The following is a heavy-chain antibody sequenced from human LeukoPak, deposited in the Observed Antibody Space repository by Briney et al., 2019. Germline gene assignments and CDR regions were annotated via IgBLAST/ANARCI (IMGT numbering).Heavy chain of an antibody. V-gene: IGHV3-66*01. J-gene: IGHJ3*02. CDR3: ARDRGCGDCYPPANDAFDI. CDR2: IYSGGST. D-gene: IGHD2-21*02. CDR1: GFTSSSYA. Sequence: GESLRLSCAASGFTSSSYAMHWVRQAPGKRLEWVSVIYSGGSTYYADSVKGRFTISRDNSKSTLYLQMNSLRAEDTAVYYCARDRGCGDCYPPANDAFDIWGQGTMVTVSS.